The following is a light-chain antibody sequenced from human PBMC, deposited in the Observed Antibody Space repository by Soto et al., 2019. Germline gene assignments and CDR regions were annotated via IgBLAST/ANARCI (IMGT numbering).Light chain of an antibody. J-gene: IGKJ2*01. V-gene: IGKV3-15*01. CDR1: ESLSTY. CDR2: GAS. CDR3: QSYHDWPFT. Sequence: EIVMTQSPATLSVSPGERVTLSCRASESLSTYLAWYQQKPGQAPRLLIYGASTKATGIPARFSGSGSATDFTLTISSRQSEDFAVYYCQSYHDWPFTFGQGTKLEI.